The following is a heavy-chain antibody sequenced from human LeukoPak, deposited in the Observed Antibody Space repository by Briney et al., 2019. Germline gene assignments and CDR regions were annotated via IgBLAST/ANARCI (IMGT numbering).Heavy chain of an antibody. CDR1: GFTFGHYG. CDR2: IWSDGTNT. D-gene: IGHD4-11*01. CDR3: ARDAQRGFDYSNSLRY. J-gene: IGHJ4*02. Sequence: AGGSLRLSCTASGFTFGHYGMHWVRQAPGQGLEWVAVIWSDGTNTYYAASVKGRFTISRDDSDKTVYLQMNSLRPEDTGVYYCARDAQRGFDYSNSLRYWGQGTPVAVST. V-gene: IGHV3-33*08.